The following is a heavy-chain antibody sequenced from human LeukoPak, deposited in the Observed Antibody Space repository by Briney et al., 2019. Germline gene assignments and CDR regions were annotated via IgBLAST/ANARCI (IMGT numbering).Heavy chain of an antibody. Sequence: GGSLRLSCAASGFSFSTYWMTWVRQAPGKGLEWVANTNQHGTEEYYVGPVKGRFTISRDNAENSLYLQMNSLRAEDTAFYYCARNVNAFDIWGQGTMVTVSS. CDR3: ARNVNAFDI. CDR2: TNQHGTEE. CDR1: GFSFSTYW. J-gene: IGHJ3*02. V-gene: IGHV3-7*01.